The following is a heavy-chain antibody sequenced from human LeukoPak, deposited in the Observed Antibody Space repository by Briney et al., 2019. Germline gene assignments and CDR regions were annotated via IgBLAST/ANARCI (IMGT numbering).Heavy chain of an antibody. CDR3: ARGFTMVRGVPHFDY. D-gene: IGHD3-10*01. J-gene: IGHJ4*02. Sequence: SETLSLTCAVYGGSFSGYYWSWIRQPPGKGLEWIGEINHSGSTNYNPSLKSRVTISVDTSKNQFSLKLSSVTAADAAVYYCARGFTMVRGVPHFDYWGQGTLVTVSS. V-gene: IGHV4-34*01. CDR2: INHSGST. CDR1: GGSFSGYY.